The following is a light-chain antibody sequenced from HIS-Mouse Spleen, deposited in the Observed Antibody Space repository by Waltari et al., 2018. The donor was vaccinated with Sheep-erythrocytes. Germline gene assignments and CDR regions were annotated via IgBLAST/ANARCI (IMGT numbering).Light chain of an antibody. V-gene: IGLV2-11*01. J-gene: IGLJ1*01. Sequence: QSALTQPRSVSVSPGPSVTISCTGTSSDVGGYTYVSWYQQHPGKAPKLMIYDVSKRPSGVPDRFSGSKSGNTASLTISGLQAEDEADYYCCSYAGSYNHVFATGTKVTVL. CDR2: DVS. CDR1: SSDVGGYTY. CDR3: CSYAGSYNHV.